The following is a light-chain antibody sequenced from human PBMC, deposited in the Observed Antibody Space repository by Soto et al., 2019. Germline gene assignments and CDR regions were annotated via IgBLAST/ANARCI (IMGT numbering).Light chain of an antibody. CDR1: QSVSSSY. Sequence: EIVLTQSPGTLSLSPGERATLSCRASQSVSSSYLAWYQQKPGQAPRLLIYGASSRATGIPDRFSGSGSGTDFTLTISRLDPEDFAVYYCQQYGSSSWTFGQGTKVEI. V-gene: IGKV3-20*01. CDR3: QQYGSSSWT. J-gene: IGKJ1*01. CDR2: GAS.